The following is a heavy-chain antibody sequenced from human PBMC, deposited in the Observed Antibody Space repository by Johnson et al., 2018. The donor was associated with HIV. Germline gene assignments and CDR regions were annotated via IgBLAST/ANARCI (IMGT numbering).Heavy chain of an antibody. V-gene: IGHV3-30-3*01. D-gene: IGHD1-26*01. CDR1: GFTFSSYA. Sequence: QVQLVESGGGVVQPGRSLRLSCAASGFTFSSYAMHWVRQAPGKGLEWVAVISYDGSNKYYADSVKGRFTISRDNSKNTLYLQMNSLRAEDTAVYYCASALFGGRGVGAFDIWGQGTMVTVSS. CDR2: ISYDGSNK. J-gene: IGHJ3*02. CDR3: ASALFGGRGVGAFDI.